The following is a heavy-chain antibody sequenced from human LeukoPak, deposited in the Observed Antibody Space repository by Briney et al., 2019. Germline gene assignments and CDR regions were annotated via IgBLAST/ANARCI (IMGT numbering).Heavy chain of an antibody. V-gene: IGHV3-7*03. CDR2: IKQDGSEK. CDR3: AKVSGYSYGYFDY. Sequence: GGSLRLSCAASGFTFSSYWMSWVRQAPGKGLEWVANIKQDGSEKYYVDSVKGRFTISRDNAKNSLYLQMNNLRAEDTALYYCAKVSGYSYGYFDYWGQGTLVTVSS. CDR1: GFTFSSYW. J-gene: IGHJ4*02. D-gene: IGHD5-18*01.